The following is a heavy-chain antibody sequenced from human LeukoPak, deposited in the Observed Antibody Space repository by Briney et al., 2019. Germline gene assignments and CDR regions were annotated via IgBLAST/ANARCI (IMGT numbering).Heavy chain of an antibody. CDR3: AKDASYGGNSAPFDY. CDR2: ISWNSGSI. D-gene: IGHD4-23*01. CDR1: GFTFSSYE. V-gene: IGHV3-9*03. Sequence: GGSLRLSCAASGFTFSSYEMNWVRQAPGKGLEWVSGISWNSGSIGYADSVKGRFTISRDNAKNSLYLQMNSLRAKDMALYYCAKDASYGGNSAPFDYWGQGTLVTVSS. J-gene: IGHJ4*02.